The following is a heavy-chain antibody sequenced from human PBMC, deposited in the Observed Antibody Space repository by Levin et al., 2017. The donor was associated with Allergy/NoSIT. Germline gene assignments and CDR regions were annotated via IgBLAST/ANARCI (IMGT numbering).Heavy chain of an antibody. J-gene: IGHJ4*02. V-gene: IGHV5-51*01. Sequence: ASVKVSCKGFGYSFTNYWIGWVRQMPGKGLEWMGIIYPGDSDTRYSPSFQGQVTISADKSISTAYLQWSSLKASDTAMYYCARSVDTAMGWDYWGQGTLVTVSS. CDR1: GYSFTNYW. CDR2: IYPGDSDT. CDR3: ARSVDTAMGWDY. D-gene: IGHD5-18*01.